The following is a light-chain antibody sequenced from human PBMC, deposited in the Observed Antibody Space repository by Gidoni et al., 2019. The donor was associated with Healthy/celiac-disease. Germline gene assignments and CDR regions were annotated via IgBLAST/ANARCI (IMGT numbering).Light chain of an antibody. CDR1: QSVSSY. CDR2: DAY. Sequence: DIVLTQSPSTLSLSAGGRATLSCRASQSVSSYLACYQQKPGQAPRLLIYDAYNRATGIPARFRGSGSGTDFTLTFSSLEPEDFAVYYCQQRSNWPPGVTFXQXTRLEIK. CDR3: QQRSNWPPGVT. V-gene: IGKV3-11*01. J-gene: IGKJ5*01.